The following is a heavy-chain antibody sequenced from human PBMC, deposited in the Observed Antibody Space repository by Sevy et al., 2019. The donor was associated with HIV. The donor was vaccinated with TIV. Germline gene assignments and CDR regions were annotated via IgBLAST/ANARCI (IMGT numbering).Heavy chain of an antibody. CDR2: INPSGGST. D-gene: IGHD3-3*01. J-gene: IGHJ4*02. CDR1: GYTFTSYY. Sequence: ASVKVSCKASGYTFTSYYMHWVRQAPGQGLEWMGIINPSGGSTSYAQKFQGRVTMTRDTSTSTVYMELSSLRSEDTAVYYCARGGTLPTSITMSEGYWGQGTLVTVSS. V-gene: IGHV1-46*03. CDR3: ARGGTLPTSITMSEGY.